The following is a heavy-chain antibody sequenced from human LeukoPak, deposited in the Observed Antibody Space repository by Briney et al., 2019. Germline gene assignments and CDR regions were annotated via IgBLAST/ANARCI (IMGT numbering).Heavy chain of an antibody. Sequence: SETLSLTCTVSGGSINNSYWSWIRQPPGKGLEWIGYMYYSGNANYNPSLKSRVTMSVDTSKNQFSLKLRSVTAADTALYYCARHAAGGGDDYPWGQGTLVTVSS. CDR3: ARHAAGGGDDYP. CDR2: MYYSGNA. D-gene: IGHD5-12*01. V-gene: IGHV4-59*08. J-gene: IGHJ5*02. CDR1: GGSINNSY.